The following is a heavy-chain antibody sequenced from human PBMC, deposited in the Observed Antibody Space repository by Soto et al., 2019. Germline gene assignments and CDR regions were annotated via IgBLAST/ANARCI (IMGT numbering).Heavy chain of an antibody. Sequence: PSETLSLTCTVSGGSISSGGYYWSWIRQHPGKGLEWIGYIYYRGSTYYNPSLKSRVTISVDTSKNQFSLKLSSVTAADTAVYYCARAPSSGVVVVAATTSYYYYGMDVWGQGTTVTVSS. CDR1: GGSISSGGYY. CDR2: IYYRGST. V-gene: IGHV4-31*03. J-gene: IGHJ6*02. CDR3: ARAPSSGVVVVAATTSYYYYGMDV. D-gene: IGHD2-15*01.